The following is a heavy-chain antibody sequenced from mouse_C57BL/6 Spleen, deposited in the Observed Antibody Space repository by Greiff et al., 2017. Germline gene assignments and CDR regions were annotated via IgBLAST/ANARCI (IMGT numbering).Heavy chain of an antibody. CDR2: IYPGDGDT. V-gene: IGHV1-80*01. D-gene: IGHD3-2*02. CDR1: GYAFSSYW. CDR3: ARGNSSGYDAMDY. Sequence: VKLMESGAELVKPGASVKISCKASGYAFSSYWMNWVKQRPGKGLEWIGQIYPGDGDTNYNGKFKGKATLTADKSSSTAYMQLSSLTSEDSAVYFCARGNSSGYDAMDYWGQGTSVTVSS. J-gene: IGHJ4*01.